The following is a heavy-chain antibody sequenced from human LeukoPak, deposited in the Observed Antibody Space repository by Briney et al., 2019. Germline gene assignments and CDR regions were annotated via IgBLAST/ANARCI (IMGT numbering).Heavy chain of an antibody. CDR1: GGSLSSDY. V-gene: IGHV4-59*13. CDR3: ARVVDTAMVPYGMDV. J-gene: IGHJ6*02. CDR2: IYYSGST. D-gene: IGHD5-18*01. Sequence: PSETLSLTCTVSGGSLSSDYWSWIRQPPGKGLEWIGYIYYSGSTNHNPSLKSRVTISVDTSKNQFSLKLSSVTAADTAVYYCARVVDTAMVPYGMDVWGQGTTVTVSS.